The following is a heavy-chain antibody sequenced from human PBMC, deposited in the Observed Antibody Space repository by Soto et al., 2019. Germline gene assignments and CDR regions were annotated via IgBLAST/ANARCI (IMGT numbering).Heavy chain of an antibody. D-gene: IGHD3-10*01. CDR1: DDSITSGAYY. J-gene: IGHJ4*02. V-gene: IGHV4-39*01. CDR3: AGMVWYGDLLLDY. Sequence: HLQLQESGPGLVKPSETLSLTCTVSDDSITSGAYYWGLIRQPPGKGLEWIGTIQYRGSTYYNPSLKSRVTMSPDTSKTQFSLRPPSATAASAGVAFCAGMVWYGDLLLDYWGQETRVTVTS. CDR2: IQYRGST.